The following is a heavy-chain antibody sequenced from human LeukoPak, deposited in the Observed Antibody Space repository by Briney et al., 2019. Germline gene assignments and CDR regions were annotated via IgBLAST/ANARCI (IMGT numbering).Heavy chain of an antibody. CDR3: ARDDIIIDAFDI. V-gene: IGHV3-74*01. J-gene: IGHJ3*02. Sequence: PGGSLRLSCAASGFTFSSYWMHWVRQAPGKGLVWVSRINSDGSSTSYADSVKGRFTISRDNAKNMLYLQMNSLRAEDTAVYYCARDDIIIDAFDIWGQGTMVTVSS. CDR2: INSDGSST. CDR1: GFTFSSYW. D-gene: IGHD2/OR15-2a*01.